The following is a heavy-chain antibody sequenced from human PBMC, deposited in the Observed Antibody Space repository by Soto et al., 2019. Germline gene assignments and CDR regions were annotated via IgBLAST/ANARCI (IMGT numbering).Heavy chain of an antibody. CDR1: GFIFSSYA. V-gene: IGHV3-23*01. J-gene: IGHJ4*02. CDR3: ASTPWNYGENRYFDY. Sequence: GGSLRLSCAASGFIFSSYAMSWVRQAPGKGLEWVSSISGNGYDTYDADSVKGRFTISRDYSKNTLFLQMNSLRVEDTAIYYCASTPWNYGENRYFDYWGQGTLVTVSS. CDR2: ISGNGYDT. D-gene: IGHD1-7*01.